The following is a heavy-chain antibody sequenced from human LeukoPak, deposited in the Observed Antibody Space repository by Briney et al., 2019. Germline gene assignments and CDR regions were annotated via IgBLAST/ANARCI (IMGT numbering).Heavy chain of an antibody. Sequence: ASVKVSCKASGYTFIGDFIHWVRQAPGQGLEWMGWINPKSDVTKYAQKFQGRVTLTRDTSSSTAYMELTRLRYDDTAVYYCAMQQNSLFDYWGQGTLVTVSS. CDR1: GYTFIGDF. CDR3: AMQQNSLFDY. V-gene: IGHV1-2*02. D-gene: IGHD1-7*01. J-gene: IGHJ4*02. CDR2: INPKSDVT.